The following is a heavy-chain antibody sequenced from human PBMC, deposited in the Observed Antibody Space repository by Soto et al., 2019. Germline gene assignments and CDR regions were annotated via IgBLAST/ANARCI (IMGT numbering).Heavy chain of an antibody. D-gene: IGHD3-3*01. CDR1: GYTFTSYA. Sequence: ASVKVSCKASGYTFTSYAMHWVRQAPGQRLEWMGWINAGNGNTKYSQKFQGRVTITRDTSASTAYMELSSLRSEDTAVYYCARGGQGALRFLEWSSLDFDYWGQGTLVTVSS. CDR2: INAGNGNT. CDR3: ARGGQGALRFLEWSSLDFDY. V-gene: IGHV1-3*01. J-gene: IGHJ4*02.